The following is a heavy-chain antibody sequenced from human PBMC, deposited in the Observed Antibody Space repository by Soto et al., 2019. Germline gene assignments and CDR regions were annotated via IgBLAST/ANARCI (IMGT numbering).Heavy chain of an antibody. J-gene: IGHJ6*02. CDR3: ALYYYYYYGMDV. CDR2: IIPIFGTA. V-gene: IGHV1-69*13. Sequence: ASVKVSCKASGGSFSNFGISWVRQAPGQGLEWMGGIIPIFGTANYAQKFQGRVTITADESTSTAYMELSSLRSEDTAVYYCALYYYYYYGMDVWGQGTTVTVSS. CDR1: GGSFSNFG.